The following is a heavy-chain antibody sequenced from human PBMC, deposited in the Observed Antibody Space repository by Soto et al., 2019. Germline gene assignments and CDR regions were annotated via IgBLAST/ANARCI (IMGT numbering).Heavy chain of an antibody. CDR1: GFTFSSYA. D-gene: IGHD3-22*01. J-gene: IGHJ4*02. CDR2: ISGSGGST. Sequence: GGSLRLSCAASGFTFSSYAMSWVRQAPGKGLEWVSAISGSGGSTYYADSVKGRFTISRDNSKNTLYLQMNSLRAEDTAVYYCAKGPNTDYYYDSSGYYCGYWGQGTLVTVSS. V-gene: IGHV3-23*01. CDR3: AKGPNTDYYYDSSGYYCGY.